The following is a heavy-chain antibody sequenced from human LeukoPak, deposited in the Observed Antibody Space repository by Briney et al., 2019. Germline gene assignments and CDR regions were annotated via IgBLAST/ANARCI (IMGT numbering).Heavy chain of an antibody. J-gene: IGHJ4*02. CDR2: IYHSGSA. V-gene: IGHV4-38-2*01. CDR3: ASYNSGWYYFDY. D-gene: IGHD6-19*01. Sequence: PSETLSLTCAVSGYSISSAYYWGWIRQPPGKGLEWIGSIYHSGSACYNPSLKSRVTISVDASKNQFSVTLSSVTAADTAVYYCASYNSGWYYFDYWGQGTLVTVSS. CDR1: GYSISSAYY.